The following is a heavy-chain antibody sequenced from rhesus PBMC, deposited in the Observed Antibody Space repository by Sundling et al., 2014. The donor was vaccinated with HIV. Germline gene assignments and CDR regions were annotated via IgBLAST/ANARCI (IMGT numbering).Heavy chain of an antibody. Sequence: QLQLQESGPGLVKPSETLSVTCAVSGGSISSYSWNWIRQAPGKGLEWIGYIYGSGDSTHYNPSLKSRVTLSVNMSKNQFSLRLNSVTAADTAVYYCAREDWGSKWYFDLWGPGTPITISS. CDR1: GGSISSYS. V-gene: IGHV4-169*02. D-gene: IGHD3-3*01. CDR3: AREDWGSKWYFDL. J-gene: IGHJ2*01. CDR2: IYGSGDST.